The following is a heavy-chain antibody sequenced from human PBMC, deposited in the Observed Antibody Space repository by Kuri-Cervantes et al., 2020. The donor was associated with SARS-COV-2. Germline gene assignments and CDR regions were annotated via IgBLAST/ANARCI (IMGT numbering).Heavy chain of an antibody. CDR3: ARDSDFWSGYYTGIVAFDI. V-gene: IGHV3-21*01. CDR2: ISSSSSYI. Sequence: GGSLRLSCAASGFTFSSYSMNWVRQAPGKGLEWVLSISSSSSYIYYADSVKGRFTISRDNAKNSLYLQMNSLRAEDTAVYYCARDSDFWSGYYTGIVAFDIWGQGTMVTVSS. D-gene: IGHD3-3*01. CDR1: GFTFSSYS. J-gene: IGHJ3*02.